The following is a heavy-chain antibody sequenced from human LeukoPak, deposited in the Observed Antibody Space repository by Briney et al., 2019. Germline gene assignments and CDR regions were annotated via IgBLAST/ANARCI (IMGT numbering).Heavy chain of an antibody. D-gene: IGHD6-19*01. V-gene: IGHV7-4-1*02. Sequence: ASVKVSCKASGYTFTSFAMNWVRQAPGQGLEWMGWINTNTGNPTYAQGFTGRFVSSLDTSVSTAYLQISSLKAEDTAVYYCARDLYSSGLRGDYWGQGTLVTVST. CDR3: ARDLYSSGLRGDY. CDR1: GYTFTSFA. CDR2: INTNTGNP. J-gene: IGHJ4*02.